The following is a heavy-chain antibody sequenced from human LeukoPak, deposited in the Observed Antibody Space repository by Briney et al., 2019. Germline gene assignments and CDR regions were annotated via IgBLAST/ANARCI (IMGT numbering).Heavy chain of an antibody. CDR3: ARDFAVVPAGPMDV. CDR2: ISSSSYI. J-gene: IGHJ6*04. D-gene: IGHD2-2*01. CDR1: GFTFSSYS. V-gene: IGHV3-21*01. Sequence: GGSLRLSCAASGFTFSSYSMNWVRQAPGKGLEWVSSISSSSYIYYADSVKGRFTISRDNAKNSLYLQMNSLRAEDTAVYYCARDFAVVPAGPMDVWGKGTTVTVSS.